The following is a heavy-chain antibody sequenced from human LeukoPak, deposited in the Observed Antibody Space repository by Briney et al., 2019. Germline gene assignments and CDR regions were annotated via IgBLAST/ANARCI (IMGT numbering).Heavy chain of an antibody. CDR2: ISSSSGHI. J-gene: IGHJ4*02. V-gene: IGHV3-21*01. CDR1: GSTFSFYT. D-gene: IGHD7-27*01. Sequence: GGPLRLSCADSGSTFSFYTMNWVRQAPGKGLEWVSSISSSSGHIHYADSVKGRFTISRDNAKNSLYLQMNNVRTEDTAVYYCARTGVAYDFDYWGQGTLVTVSS. CDR3: ARTGVAYDFDY.